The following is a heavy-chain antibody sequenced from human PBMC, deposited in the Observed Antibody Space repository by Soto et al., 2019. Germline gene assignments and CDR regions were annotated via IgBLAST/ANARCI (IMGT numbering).Heavy chain of an antibody. CDR1: GASVAGGSYY. Sequence: QVQLRESGPGLVKPSQTLSLTCSVSGASVAGGSYYWSWVRQLPGMGLEWIVYIPSRGRPIYNPSLTSRGTISADTSKYQRSLPLTSVTAADTAVYYCARDTYSGYDFGLWGQGTLVTVSS. CDR3: ARDTYSGYDFGL. J-gene: IGHJ5*02. D-gene: IGHD5-12*01. V-gene: IGHV4-30-4*01. CDR2: IPSRGRP.